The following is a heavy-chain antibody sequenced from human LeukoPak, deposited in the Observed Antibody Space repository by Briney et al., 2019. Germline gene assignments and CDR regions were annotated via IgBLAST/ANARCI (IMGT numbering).Heavy chain of an antibody. J-gene: IGHJ5*02. Sequence: PGGSLRLSCAASGFTFSSYSMNWVRQAPGKGLEWVSSISSSSSYIYYADSVKGRFTISRDNAKNSLYLQMNSLRAEDTAVYYCARERLSMVRGVIPKEAWGWFDPWGQGTLVTVSS. V-gene: IGHV3-21*01. CDR3: ARERLSMVRGVIPKEAWGWFDP. CDR2: ISSSSSYI. D-gene: IGHD3-10*01. CDR1: GFTFSSYS.